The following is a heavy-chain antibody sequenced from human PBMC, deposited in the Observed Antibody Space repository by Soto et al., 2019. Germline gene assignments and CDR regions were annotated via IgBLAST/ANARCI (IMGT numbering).Heavy chain of an antibody. Sequence: GWSLRLSFAASGFTLSSYCMHWVRQAPGQGLEWVAVISYDGSNKYYADSVKGRFTISRDNSKNTLYLQMNSLRAEDTAVYFCTRDMPHNIVVVTASNYYFDFWAQGTLVTVSS. CDR3: TRDMPHNIVVVTASNYYFDF. D-gene: IGHD2-21*02. J-gene: IGHJ4*02. CDR2: ISYDGSNK. V-gene: IGHV3-30*03. CDR1: GFTLSSYC.